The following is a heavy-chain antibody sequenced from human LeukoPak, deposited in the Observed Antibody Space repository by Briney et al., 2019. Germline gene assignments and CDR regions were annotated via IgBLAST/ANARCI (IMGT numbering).Heavy chain of an antibody. V-gene: IGHV1-24*01. CDR2: FDPEDGET. J-gene: IGHJ4*02. D-gene: IGHD2-2*01. Sequence: ASVKVSCKVSGYTLTELSMHWVRQAPGKGLERMGGFDPEDGETIYAQKFQGRVTMTEDTSTDTAYMELSSLRSEDTAVYYCATGINQLLLFDYWGQGTLVTVSS. CDR1: GYTLTELS. CDR3: ATGINQLLLFDY.